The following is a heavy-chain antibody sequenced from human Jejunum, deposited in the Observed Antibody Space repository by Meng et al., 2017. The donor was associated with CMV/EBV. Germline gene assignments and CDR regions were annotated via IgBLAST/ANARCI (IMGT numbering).Heavy chain of an antibody. J-gene: IGHJ5*02. V-gene: IGHV4-59*01. Sequence: GGSISSYVWSWIRQPPGKGLEWIGYIYYTGSTNYNPSLKSRVTMSVDTSKNQFSLKLSSVTAADTAVYFCARDSTLYSNFNWFDPWVQGTQVTVSS. CDR1: GGSISSYV. CDR3: ARDSTLYSNFNWFDP. D-gene: IGHD4-11*01. CDR2: IYYTGST.